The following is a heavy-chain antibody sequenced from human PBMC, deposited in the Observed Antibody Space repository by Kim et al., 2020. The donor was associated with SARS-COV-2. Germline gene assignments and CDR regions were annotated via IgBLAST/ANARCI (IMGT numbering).Heavy chain of an antibody. CDR2: IYYSGST. CDR1: GGSISSYY. V-gene: IGHV4-59*13. D-gene: IGHD1-1*01. Sequence: SETLSLTCTVSGGSISSYYWSWIRQPPGKGLEWIGYIYYSGSTNYNPSLKSRVTISVDTSKNQFSLKLSSVTAADTAVYYCALVGGDGYNFRNWGQGTLVTVSS. CDR3: ALVGGDGYNFRN. J-gene: IGHJ4*02.